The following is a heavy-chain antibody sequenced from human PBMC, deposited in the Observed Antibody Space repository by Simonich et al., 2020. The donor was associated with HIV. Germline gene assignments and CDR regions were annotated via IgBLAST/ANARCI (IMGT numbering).Heavy chain of an antibody. CDR2: ISSSSSYI. CDR1: GFTFSSYS. D-gene: IGHD2-2*01. J-gene: IGHJ4*02. Sequence: EVQLVESGGGLVKPGGSLRLSCAASGFTFSSYSMNWVRQAPGKGLEWVSSISSSSSYIYSADSVKGRFTISRDNAKNSLYLQMNSLRAEDTAVYYCARDGRKGSSTSCSDYWGQGTLVTVSS. V-gene: IGHV3-21*01. CDR3: ARDGRKGSSTSCSDY.